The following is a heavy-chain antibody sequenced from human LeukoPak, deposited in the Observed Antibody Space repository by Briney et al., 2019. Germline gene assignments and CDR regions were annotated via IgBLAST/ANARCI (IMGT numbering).Heavy chain of an antibody. Sequence: SETLSLTCTVSGGSISSYYWSWIRQPPGKGLEWIGYIYYSGSTNYNPSLKSRVTISVDTSKNQFSLKLSSVTAADTAVYYCASETKYYYDSSGYFDYWGQGTLVTVSS. D-gene: IGHD3-22*01. J-gene: IGHJ4*02. V-gene: IGHV4-59*01. CDR1: GGSISSYY. CDR3: ASETKYYYDSSGYFDY. CDR2: IYYSGST.